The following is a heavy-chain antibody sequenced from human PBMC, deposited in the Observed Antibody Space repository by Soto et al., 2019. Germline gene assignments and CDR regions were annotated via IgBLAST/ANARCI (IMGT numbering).Heavy chain of an antibody. CDR1: GGSFSGYY. V-gene: IGHV4-34*01. CDR2: INHSGST. CDR3: ARTRVLSGSYSLYYFDY. J-gene: IGHJ4*02. D-gene: IGHD1-26*01. Sequence: PSETLSLTCAVYGGSFSGYYWSWIRQPPGKGLEWIGEINHSGSTNYNPSLKSRVTISVDTSKNQFSLKLSSVTAADTAVYYCARTRVLSGSYSLYYFDYWGQGTLVTVSS.